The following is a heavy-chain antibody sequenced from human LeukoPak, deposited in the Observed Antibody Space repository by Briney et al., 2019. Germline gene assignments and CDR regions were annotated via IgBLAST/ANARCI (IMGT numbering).Heavy chain of an antibody. CDR3: ARDLVTVTKGFDI. CDR2: ISYIGST. Sequence: SETLSLTCAVSADSFSSHYWTWIRQSPRKGLEWIGYISYIGSTNYNPSLKSRVTISIGTSKNQFSLKPRSVTAADTAVYYCARDLVTVTKGFDIWGQGTMVSVSS. D-gene: IGHD4-17*01. CDR1: ADSFSSHY. V-gene: IGHV4-59*11. J-gene: IGHJ3*02.